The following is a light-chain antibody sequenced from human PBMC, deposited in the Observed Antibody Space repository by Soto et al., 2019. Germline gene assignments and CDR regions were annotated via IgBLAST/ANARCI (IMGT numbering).Light chain of an antibody. CDR2: KVS. CDR3: MQGTHWRPYT. V-gene: IGKV2-30*01. Sequence: EVVMTQSPLSLPVTLGQPASISCRSSQSLAYIDGNTYLSWFQQRPGQSPRRLIYKVSNREAGVPARFSGSGSGPEFPLEISRVEAEDVGVYYCMQGTHWRPYTFGQGTKLEIK. CDR1: QSLAYIDGNTY. J-gene: IGKJ2*01.